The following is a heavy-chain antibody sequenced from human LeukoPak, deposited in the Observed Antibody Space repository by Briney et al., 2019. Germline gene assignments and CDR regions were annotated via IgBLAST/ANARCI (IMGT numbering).Heavy chain of an antibody. D-gene: IGHD3-9*01. CDR2: ISAYNGNT. V-gene: IGHV1-18*01. Sequence: ASVKVSFKASGYTFTIYGISWVRQAPGQGREWMGWISAYNGNTNYAQKLQGRVTMTTDTSTSTAYMELRSLRSDDTAVYYCARGSHYDILTGYSELYGMDVWGQGTTVTVSS. J-gene: IGHJ6*02. CDR1: GYTFTIYG. CDR3: ARGSHYDILTGYSELYGMDV.